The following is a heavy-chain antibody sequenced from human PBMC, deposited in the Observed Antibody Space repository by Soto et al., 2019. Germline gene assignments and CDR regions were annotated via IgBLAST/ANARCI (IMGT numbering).Heavy chain of an antibody. J-gene: IGHJ4*02. V-gene: IGHV3-30-3*01. Sequence: QVQLVESGGGVVQPGRSLRLSCTASGFTFSSYAMHWVRQAPGKGLEWVAVISYDGSNKYYADSVKGRFTISRDNSKNSMYREMTCERADDTAVYYCAREVLAAGQIEVAGNFDYWGQGTLVIVSS. CDR1: GFTFSSYA. CDR3: AREVLAAGQIEVAGNFDY. D-gene: IGHD6-19*01. CDR2: ISYDGSNK.